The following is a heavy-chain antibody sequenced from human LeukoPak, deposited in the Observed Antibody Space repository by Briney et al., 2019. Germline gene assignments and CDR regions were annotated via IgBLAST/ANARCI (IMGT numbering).Heavy chain of an antibody. D-gene: IGHD6-19*01. J-gene: IGHJ5*02. V-gene: IGHV4-59*08. Sequence: SETLSLTCTVSGGSISSYYWSWIRQPPGKGLEWIGYIYYSGSTNYNPSLKSRVTISVDTSKNQFSLKLSSVTAADTAVYYCARQWYSSGWYPFGWFDPWGQGTLVTVSS. CDR3: ARQWYSSGWYPFGWFDP. CDR2: IYYSGST. CDR1: GGSISSYY.